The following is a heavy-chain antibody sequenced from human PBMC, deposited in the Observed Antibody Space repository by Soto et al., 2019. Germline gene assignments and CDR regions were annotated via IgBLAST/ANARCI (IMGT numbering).Heavy chain of an antibody. CDR2: IYYSGST. Sequence: SETLSLTCTVSGGSISSYYWSWIRQPPGKGLEMIGYIYYSGSTNYNPSLKSRVTMSVDTSKNQFSLKLSSVTAADTAVYYCARGRPDLITIFGVVIIGPFDYWGQGTLVTVSS. CDR1: GGSISSYY. CDR3: ARGRPDLITIFGVVIIGPFDY. D-gene: IGHD3-3*01. J-gene: IGHJ4*02. V-gene: IGHV4-59*01.